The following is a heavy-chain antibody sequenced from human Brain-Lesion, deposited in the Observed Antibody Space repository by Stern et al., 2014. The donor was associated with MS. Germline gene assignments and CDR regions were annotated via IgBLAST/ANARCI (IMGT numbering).Heavy chain of an antibody. J-gene: IGHJ5*02. V-gene: IGHV3-30*18. CDR1: GFTFGSCA. D-gene: IGHD2/OR15-2a*01. CDR2: VSYDGSNK. CDR3: AKDRQYLTYFFDH. Sequence: VQLVESGGGVVQPGRPLRLSCVASGFTFGSCAMHWVRQAPGMGLEWVAGVSYDGSNKYYADSVKGRFTISRDNSQNTLYMQMSCLRPEDTAVYYCAKDRQYLTYFFDHWGQGSLVTVSS.